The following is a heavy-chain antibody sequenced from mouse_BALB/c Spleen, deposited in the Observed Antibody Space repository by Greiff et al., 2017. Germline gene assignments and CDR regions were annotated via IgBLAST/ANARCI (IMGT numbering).Heavy chain of an antibody. J-gene: IGHJ2*01. CDR3: ARREVRQVDY. Sequence: VQLQQSGAELAKPGASVKMSCKASGYTFTSYWMHWVKQRPGQGLEWIGYINPSTGYTEYNQKFKDKATLTADKSSSTAYMQLSSLTSEDSAVYYCARREVRQVDYWGQGTTLTVSS. CDR1: GYTFTSYW. CDR2: INPSTGYT. V-gene: IGHV1-7*01. D-gene: IGHD2-14*01.